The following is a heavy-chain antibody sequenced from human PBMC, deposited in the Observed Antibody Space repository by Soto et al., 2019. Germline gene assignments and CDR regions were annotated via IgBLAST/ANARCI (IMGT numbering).Heavy chain of an antibody. D-gene: IGHD1-26*01. CDR1: GGTFSSYA. CDR3: ARGLSGSYLTYFDY. CDR2: IIPIFGTA. V-gene: IGHV1-69*06. J-gene: IGHJ4*02. Sequence: ASVKVSCKASGGTFSSYAISWVRQAPGQGLEWMGGIIPIFGTANYAQKFQGRVTITADKSTSTAYMELSSLRSEDTAVYYCARGLSGSYLTYFDYWGQGTLVTVSS.